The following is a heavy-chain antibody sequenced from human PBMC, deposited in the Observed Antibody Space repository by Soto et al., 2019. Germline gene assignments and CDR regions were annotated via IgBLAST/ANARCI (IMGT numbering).Heavy chain of an antibody. V-gene: IGHV4-39*01. D-gene: IGHD2-21*02. Sequence: PSETLSLTCTVSGGSISSSSYYWGWIRQPPGKGLEWIGSIYYSGSTYYNPSLKSRVTTSVDTSKNQFSLKLSSVTAADTAVYYCARRWVTERVMDDWGQGTLVTVSS. CDR1: GGSISSSSYY. CDR2: IYYSGST. J-gene: IGHJ4*02. CDR3: ARRWVTERVMDD.